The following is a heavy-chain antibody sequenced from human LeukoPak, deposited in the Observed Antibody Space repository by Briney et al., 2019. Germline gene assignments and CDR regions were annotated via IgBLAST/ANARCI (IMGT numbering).Heavy chain of an antibody. J-gene: IGHJ4*02. Sequence: ASVKVSCKASGHTFPSYGISWVRQAPGQGREWMGWISAYNGNTNYAQKLQGRVTMTTDTSTSTAYMELRSLRSDDTAVYYCAREELQGSYFDYWGQGTLVTVSS. D-gene: IGHD1-26*01. CDR2: ISAYNGNT. CDR3: AREELQGSYFDY. V-gene: IGHV1-18*01. CDR1: GHTFPSYG.